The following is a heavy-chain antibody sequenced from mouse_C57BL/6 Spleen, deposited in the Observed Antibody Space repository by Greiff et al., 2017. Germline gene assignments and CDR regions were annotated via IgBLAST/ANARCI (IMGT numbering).Heavy chain of an antibody. CDR3: ARNTPIYSDYEGAMDY. Sequence: VQLKESGPGLVAPSQSLSITCTVSGFSLTSYAISWVRQPPGKGLEWLGVIWTGGGTNYNSALKSRLSIRKDNSKSQVFLKMNSLQTENTDRYDGARNTPIYSDYEGAMDYWGQGTSVTVSS. J-gene: IGHJ4*01. CDR1: GFSLTSYA. CDR2: IWTGGGT. V-gene: IGHV2-9-1*01. D-gene: IGHD2-4*01.